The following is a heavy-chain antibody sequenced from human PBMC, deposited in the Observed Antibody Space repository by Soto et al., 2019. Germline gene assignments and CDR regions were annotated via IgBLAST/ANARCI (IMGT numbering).Heavy chain of an antibody. CDR1: GFTFNNYA. CDR3: AKGGDSGYDWDFDY. V-gene: IGHV3-23*01. CDR2: ISGTGGST. Sequence: GGSLRLSCAASGFTFNNYAMNWVRQAPGKGLEWVATISGTGGSTYYADSVKGRFTISRDNSKNTLYLQMNSLRAEDTAVYYCAKGGDSGYDWDFDYWGQGTLVTVSS. D-gene: IGHD5-12*01. J-gene: IGHJ4*02.